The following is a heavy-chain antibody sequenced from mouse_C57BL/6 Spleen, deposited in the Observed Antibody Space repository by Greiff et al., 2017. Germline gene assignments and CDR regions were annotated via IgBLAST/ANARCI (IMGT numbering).Heavy chain of an antibody. J-gene: IGHJ4*01. Sequence: VQVVESGPGLVQPSQSLSITCTVSGFSLTSYGVHWVRQSPGKGLEWLGVIWSGGSTDYNAAFISRLSISKDNSKSQVFFKMNSLQADDTAIYYCARNGYYYGSRYYAMDYWGQGTSVTVSS. CDR1: GFSLTSYG. V-gene: IGHV2-2*01. D-gene: IGHD1-1*01. CDR2: IWSGGST. CDR3: ARNGYYYGSRYYAMDY.